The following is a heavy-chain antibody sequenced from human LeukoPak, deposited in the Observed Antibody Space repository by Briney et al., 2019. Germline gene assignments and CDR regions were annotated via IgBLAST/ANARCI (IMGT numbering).Heavy chain of an antibody. D-gene: IGHD4-11*01. V-gene: IGHV1-2*02. CDR2: INPNSGGT. J-gene: IGHJ4*02. CDR3: ARVRLTTNPLDY. Sequence: ASVKVSCKASGYTFTGYYMHWVRQAPGQGLEWMGWINPNSGGTNYAQKFQGRVTMTRDTSISTAYMELSRLRSDDTAVYYCARVRLTTNPLDYWGQGTLVTVSS. CDR1: GYTFTGYY.